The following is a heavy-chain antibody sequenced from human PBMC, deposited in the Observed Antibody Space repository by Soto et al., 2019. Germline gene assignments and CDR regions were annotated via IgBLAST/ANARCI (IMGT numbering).Heavy chain of an antibody. CDR3: ALAHCTNGVCYLPQFEY. CDR2: ISAYNGNT. D-gene: IGHD2-8*01. J-gene: IGHJ4*02. Sequence: ASVKVSCKASGYTFTSYGISCVRQAPGQGLEWMGWISAYNGNTNYAQKLQGRVTMTTDTSTSTAYMELRSLRSDDTAVYYCALAHCTNGVCYLPQFEYWGQGTLVTVSS. V-gene: IGHV1-18*01. CDR1: GYTFTSYG.